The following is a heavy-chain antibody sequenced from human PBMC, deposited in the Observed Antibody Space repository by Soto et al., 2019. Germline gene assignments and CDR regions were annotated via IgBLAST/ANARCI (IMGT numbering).Heavy chain of an antibody. CDR3: AKDLSSPSGWYYFDY. J-gene: IGHJ4*02. Sequence: PGGSLRLSCAASGFTFSSYAMSWVRQAPGKGLEWVSAISGSGGSTYYADSVKGRFTISRDNSKNTLYLQMNSLRAEDTAVYYCAKDLSSPSGWYYFDYWGQGTLVTVSS. CDR1: GFTFSSYA. V-gene: IGHV3-23*01. D-gene: IGHD6-19*01. CDR2: ISGSGGST.